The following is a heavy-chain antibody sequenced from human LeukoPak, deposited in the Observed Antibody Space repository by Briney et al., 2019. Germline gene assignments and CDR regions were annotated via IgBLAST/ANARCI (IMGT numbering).Heavy chain of an antibody. CDR1: GYTFTDYY. V-gene: IGHV1-2*02. J-gene: IGHJ3*02. D-gene: IGHD3-10*01. CDR3: ASPGSSSSPWFGDPDAFDI. Sequence: ASVKVSCKASGYTFTDYYMHWVRQAPGHGLEWMGWINPNTGGTNYAQKFQGRVTMTRDTSLSTAYMELSRLRSEDTAVYYCASPGSSSSPWFGDPDAFDIWGQGTMVTVSS. CDR2: INPNTGGT.